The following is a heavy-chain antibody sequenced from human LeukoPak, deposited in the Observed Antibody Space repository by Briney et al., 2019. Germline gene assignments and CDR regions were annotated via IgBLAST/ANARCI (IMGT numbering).Heavy chain of an antibody. CDR3: ARQWDY. Sequence: PSETLSLTCTVSGDSISTSTYYWGWIRQSPGKGLEWIGSIHYSGNTYSSPSLKSRVTISVDTYKNQFSLKVRSVTAADTAVYYCARQWDYWGQGTLVTVSS. J-gene: IGHJ4*02. CDR1: GDSISTSTYY. CDR2: IHYSGNT. V-gene: IGHV4-39*01.